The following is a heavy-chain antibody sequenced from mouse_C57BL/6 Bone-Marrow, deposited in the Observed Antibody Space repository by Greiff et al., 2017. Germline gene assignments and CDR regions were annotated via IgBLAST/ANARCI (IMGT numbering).Heavy chain of an antibody. J-gene: IGHJ1*03. CDR3: ARHGQLGRWYFDV. Sequence: VKLVESGPDLVAPSQSLSITCTVSGFSLTSYGVHWVRQPPGKGLAWLVVIWSDGSTTYNSALKSRLSISKDNSKSQVFLKMNSLQTDDTAMYYCARHGQLGRWYFDVWGTGTTVTVSS. V-gene: IGHV2-6-2*01. CDR1: GFSLTSYG. D-gene: IGHD4-1*02. CDR2: IWSDGST.